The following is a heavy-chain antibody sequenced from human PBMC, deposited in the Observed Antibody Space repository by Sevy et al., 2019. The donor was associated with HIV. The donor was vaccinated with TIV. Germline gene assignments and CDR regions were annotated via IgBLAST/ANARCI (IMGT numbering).Heavy chain of an antibody. CDR2: IKQDGSEK. CDR3: AREGELYYDFWSGYYTGYYYYGMDV. V-gene: IGHV3-7*03. J-gene: IGHJ6*02. Sequence: GGSLRLSCVASGFTFSSYWMSWVRQAPGKGLEWVANIKQDGSEKYYVDSVKGRFTISRDNAKNSLYLQMNSLRAEDTAVYYCAREGELYYDFWSGYYTGYYYYGMDVWGQGTTVTVSS. D-gene: IGHD3-3*01. CDR1: GFTFSSYW.